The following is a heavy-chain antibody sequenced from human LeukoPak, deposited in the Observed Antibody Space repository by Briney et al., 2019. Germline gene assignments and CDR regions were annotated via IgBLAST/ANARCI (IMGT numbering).Heavy chain of an antibody. J-gene: IGHJ4*02. CDR2: IYYSGST. Sequence: SETLSLTCTVSGGSISSHYWSWIRQPPGKGLEWIGYIYYSGSTFYNPSLKSRLTISIDTSNNQFSLKLSSVTAADTAVYYCARVAPGGGRGWECDYWGQGTLVTVSS. CDR3: ARVAPGGGRGWECDY. CDR1: GGSISSHY. D-gene: IGHD6-19*01. V-gene: IGHV4-59*11.